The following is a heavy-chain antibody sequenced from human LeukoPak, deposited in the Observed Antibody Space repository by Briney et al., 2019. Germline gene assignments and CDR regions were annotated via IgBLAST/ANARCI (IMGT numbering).Heavy chain of an antibody. CDR3: ARCMADCSSTSCYDYYYYYMDV. J-gene: IGHJ6*03. Sequence: SVKVSCKASGGTFSSYAISWVRQAPGQGLEWMGGIIPIFGTANYAQRFQGRVTITADESTSTAYMELSSLRSEDTAVYYCARCMADCSSTSCYDYYYYYMDVWGKGTTVTVSS. CDR1: GGTFSSYA. CDR2: IIPIFGTA. D-gene: IGHD2-2*01. V-gene: IGHV1-69*13.